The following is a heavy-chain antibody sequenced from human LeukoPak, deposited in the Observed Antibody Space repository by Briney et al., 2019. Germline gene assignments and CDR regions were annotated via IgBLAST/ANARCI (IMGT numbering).Heavy chain of an antibody. CDR2: INHSGST. CDR3: ARGFDSHDAFDI. J-gene: IGHJ3*02. Sequence: SETLSLTCAVYGGSFSGYYWSWIRQPPGKGLEWIGEINHSGSTNYNPSLKSRVTISVDTSKNQFSLKLSSVTAADTAVYYCARGFDSHDAFDIWGQGTMVTVSS. V-gene: IGHV4-34*01. CDR1: GGSFSGYY. D-gene: IGHD3-9*01.